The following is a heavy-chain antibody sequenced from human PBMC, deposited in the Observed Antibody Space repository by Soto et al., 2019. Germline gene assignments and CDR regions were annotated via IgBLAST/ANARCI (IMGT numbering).Heavy chain of an antibody. CDR3: ARQIYDSDTGPNFQYYFDS. Sequence: GESLKISCQHSGNSFTTHWIGWVRQMPGKGLEWMGRIDPSDSQTYYSPSFRGHVTISATKSITTVFLQWSSLRASDTAMYYCARQIYDSDTGPNFQYYFDSWGQGTPVTVSS. J-gene: IGHJ4*02. CDR2: IDPSDSQT. D-gene: IGHD3-22*01. V-gene: IGHV5-10-1*01. CDR1: GNSFTTHW.